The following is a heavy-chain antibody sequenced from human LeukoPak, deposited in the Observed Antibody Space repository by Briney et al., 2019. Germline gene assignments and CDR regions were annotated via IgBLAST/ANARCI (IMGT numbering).Heavy chain of an antibody. CDR3: ATISAPGGYRRGAVDY. V-gene: IGHV3-64D*06. CDR1: GFTFSSYA. CDR2: ISSNGGST. J-gene: IGHJ4*02. Sequence: GGSLRLSCSASGFTFSSYAMHWVRQAPGKGLEYVSTISSNGGSTYYTDSVKGRFTISRDNSRNTLYLQMSSLRPEDTAVYYCATISAPGGYRRGAVDYWGPGTLVTVSS. D-gene: IGHD5-24*01.